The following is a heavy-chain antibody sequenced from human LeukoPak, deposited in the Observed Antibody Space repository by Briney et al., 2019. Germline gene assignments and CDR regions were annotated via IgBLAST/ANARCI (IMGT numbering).Heavy chain of an antibody. CDR1: GGSISSYY. CDR3: ASTGYSSGWYPRYYFDY. Sequence: SETLSLTCTVSGGSISSYYWSWIRQPPGKGLEWIGYIYYSGSTNYNPSLKSRVTISVDTSKNQFSLKLSSVTAADTAVYYCASTGYSSGWYPRYYFDYWGKGTLVTVSS. V-gene: IGHV4-59*01. J-gene: IGHJ4*02. CDR2: IYYSGST. D-gene: IGHD6-19*01.